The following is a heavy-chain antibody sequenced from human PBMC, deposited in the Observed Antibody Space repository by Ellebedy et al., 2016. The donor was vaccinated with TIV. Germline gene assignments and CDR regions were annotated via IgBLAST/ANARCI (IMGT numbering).Heavy chain of an antibody. D-gene: IGHD3-10*01. CDR2: ITVSDDRT. J-gene: IGHJ4*02. V-gene: IGHV3-23*01. CDR3: ARRGRGPVGFDY. Sequence: GESLKISXAASGFTFSYYTMTWVRQAPGTGLEWVSSITVSDDRTNYADSVKGRFTISRDNSRNTLYLQMNSLRAEDTAVYYCARRGRGPVGFDYWGQGTLVTVSS. CDR1: GFTFSYYT.